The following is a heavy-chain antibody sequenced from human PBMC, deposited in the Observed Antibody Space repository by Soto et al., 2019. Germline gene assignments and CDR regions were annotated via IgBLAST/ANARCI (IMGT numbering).Heavy chain of an antibody. CDR3: ARAELADGMDV. Sequence: VXVSFNASGGTFSSYAIGWVRQAPGQGLEWMGGIIPIFGTANYAQKFQGRVTITADKSTSTAYMELSSLRSEDTAVYYCARAELADGMDVWGQGTKVTVYS. CDR1: GGTFSSYA. CDR2: IIPIFGTA. V-gene: IGHV1-69*06. J-gene: IGHJ6*02. D-gene: IGHD1-26*01.